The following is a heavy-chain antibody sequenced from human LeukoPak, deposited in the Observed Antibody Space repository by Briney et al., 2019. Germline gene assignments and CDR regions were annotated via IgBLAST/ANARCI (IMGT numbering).Heavy chain of an antibody. CDR2: ISYDGSNK. J-gene: IGHJ6*03. Sequence: PGGSLRLSCAASGFTFSSYAMHWVRQAPGKGLEWVAVISYDGSNKYYADSVKGRFTISRDNSKNTLYLQMNSLRAEDTAVYYCAREQQLSYYYYMDVWGKGTTVTVSS. V-gene: IGHV3-30*04. CDR1: GFTFSSYA. D-gene: IGHD6-13*01. CDR3: AREQQLSYYYYMDV.